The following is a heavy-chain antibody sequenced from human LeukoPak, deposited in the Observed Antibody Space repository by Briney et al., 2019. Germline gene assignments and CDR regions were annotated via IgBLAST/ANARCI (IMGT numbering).Heavy chain of an antibody. CDR2: IWYDGSNK. J-gene: IGHJ4*02. CDR1: GFTFSSYG. Sequence: GGSLRLSCAASGFTFSSYGMHWVRQAPGKGLEWVAVIWYDGSNKYYADSVKGRFTISRDNSKNTLYLQMNSLRAEDTAVYYCAKEGPRSAFDYWGQGTLVTVYS. CDR3: AKEGPRSAFDY. V-gene: IGHV3-33*06.